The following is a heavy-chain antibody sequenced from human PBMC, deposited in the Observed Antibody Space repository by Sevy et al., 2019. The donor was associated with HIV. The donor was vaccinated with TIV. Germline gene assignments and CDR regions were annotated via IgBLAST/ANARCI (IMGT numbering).Heavy chain of an antibody. V-gene: IGHV3-23*01. CDR1: GFSFVTYA. CDR3: AKDVCDSSGYYPMGAFDI. CDR2: ISGSGGST. D-gene: IGHD3-22*01. Sequence: GGSLRLSCAASGFSFVTYAMSWVRQPPGKGLEWVSGISGSGGSTYYADSVKGRFTISRDKSKNTLYLQMNSLRAEDTGVYDCAKDVCDSSGYYPMGAFDIWGQGTMVTVSS. J-gene: IGHJ3*02.